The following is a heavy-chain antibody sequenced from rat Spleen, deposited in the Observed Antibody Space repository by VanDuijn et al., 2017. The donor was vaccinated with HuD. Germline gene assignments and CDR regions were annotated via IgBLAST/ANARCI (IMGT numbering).Heavy chain of an antibody. CDR1: GFTFSNYG. CDR2: ISYDGGST. V-gene: IGHV5-7*01. CDR3: ATPTPGIPFAY. J-gene: IGHJ3*01. Sequence: EVQLVESGGGLVQPGRSMKLSCAASGFTFSNYGMAWVRQAPKKGLEWVAYISYDGGSTYYRDSVKGRFTISRDNAKNTLSLQMDSLRTEDTATYYCATPTPGIPFAYWGQGTLVTVSS. D-gene: IGHD1-4*01.